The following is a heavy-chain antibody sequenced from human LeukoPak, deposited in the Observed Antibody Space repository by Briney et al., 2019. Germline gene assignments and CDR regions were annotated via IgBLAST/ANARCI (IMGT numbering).Heavy chain of an antibody. V-gene: IGHV4-38-2*02. CDR1: GYSISNGYY. D-gene: IGHD3-16*02. CDR2: IYHSGSI. CDR3: AREGYDYVWGSYLAFDY. Sequence: SETLSLTCTVSGYSISNGYYWGWIRQPPGKGLEWIGSIYHSGSIYYNTSLKSRVTISVDTSKNQLSLKLSSVTAADTAVYYCAREGYDYVWGSYLAFDYWGQGTLVTVSS. J-gene: IGHJ4*02.